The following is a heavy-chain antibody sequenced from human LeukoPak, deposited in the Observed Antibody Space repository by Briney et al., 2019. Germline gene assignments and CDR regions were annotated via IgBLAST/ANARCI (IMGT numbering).Heavy chain of an antibody. CDR1: GGSFSGYY. J-gene: IGHJ4*02. V-gene: IGHV4-34*01. CDR3: ARGSKYFGELIRRGEYYFDY. CDR2: INHSGST. D-gene: IGHD3-10*01. Sequence: SETLSLTCAVYGGSFSGYYWSWIRQPPGKGLEWIGEINHSGSTNYNPSLKSRVTISVDTSKNQFSLKLSSVTAADTAVYYCARGSKYFGELIRRGEYYFDYWGQGTLVTVSS.